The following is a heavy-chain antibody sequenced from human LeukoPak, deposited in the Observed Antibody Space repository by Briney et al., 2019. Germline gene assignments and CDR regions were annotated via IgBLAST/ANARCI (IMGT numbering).Heavy chain of an antibody. CDR2: IGTAGDT. D-gene: IGHD6-13*01. CDR3: ARVGDSSSYGPLDP. J-gene: IGHJ5*02. Sequence: GGSLRLSCAASGFTFSSYDMHWVRQATGKGLEWVSAIGTAGDTYYPGSVKGRFTISRENAKNSLYLQMNSLRAEDTAVYYCARVGDSSSYGPLDPWGQGTLVTVSS. CDR1: GFTFSSYD. V-gene: IGHV3-13*01.